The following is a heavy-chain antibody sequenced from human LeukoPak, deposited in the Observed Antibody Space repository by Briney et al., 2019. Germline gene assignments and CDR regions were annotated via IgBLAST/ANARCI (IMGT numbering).Heavy chain of an antibody. J-gene: IGHJ3*02. CDR2: ISSSGSTI. CDR1: GFTFGDYY. Sequence: PGGSLRLSCAASGFTFGDYYMSWIRQAPGKGLEWVSYISSSGSTIYYADSVKGRFTISRDNAKNSLYLQMNSLRAEDTAVYYCARIGVDDYVWGSYRSHDAFDIWGQGTMVTVSS. D-gene: IGHD3-16*02. CDR3: ARIGVDDYVWGSYRSHDAFDI. V-gene: IGHV3-11*04.